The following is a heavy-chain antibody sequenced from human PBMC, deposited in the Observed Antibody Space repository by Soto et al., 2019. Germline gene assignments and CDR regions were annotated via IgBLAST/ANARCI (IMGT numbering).Heavy chain of an antibody. J-gene: IGHJ6*03. CDR1: GFTFSSYW. Sequence: GGSLRLSCAASGFTFSSYWMSWVRQAPGKGLEWVANIKQDGSEKYYVDSVKGRFTISRDNAKNSLYLQMNSLRAEDTAVYYCARGVLYYYYYYMDVWGKGTTVTVSS. CDR2: IKQDGSEK. CDR3: ARGVLYYYYYYMDV. D-gene: IGHD2-2*02. V-gene: IGHV3-7*04.